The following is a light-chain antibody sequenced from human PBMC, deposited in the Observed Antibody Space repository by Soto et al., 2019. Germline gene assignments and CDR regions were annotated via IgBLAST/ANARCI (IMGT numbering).Light chain of an antibody. V-gene: IGLV2-18*02. J-gene: IGLJ2*01. CDR1: SNDVGTYNR. Sequence: QSVLTQPPSVSGSPGQSVTISCTGTSNDVGTYNRVSWYQQPPGTAPKLIIYEVSNRPSGVPDRFSGSKSGSTASLTISGLQAEDEADYYCSSFTSSSTLVFGGGTKLTVL. CDR3: SSFTSSSTLV. CDR2: EVS.